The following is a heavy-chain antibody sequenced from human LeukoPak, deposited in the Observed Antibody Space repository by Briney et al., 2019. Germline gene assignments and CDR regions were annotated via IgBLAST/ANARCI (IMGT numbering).Heavy chain of an antibody. V-gene: IGHV3-21*01. J-gene: IGHJ3*02. CDR1: GFTFSSYS. D-gene: IGHD4-11*01. CDR2: ISSSSTYI. CDR3: ARDQTVTSPNAFDI. Sequence: PGGSLRLSCAVSGFTFSSYSMNWVRQAPGKGLEWVSSISSSSTYIYYADSVKGRFTISRDNAKNSLYLQMNSLRAEDTAVYYCARDQTVTSPNAFDIWGQGTMVTVSS.